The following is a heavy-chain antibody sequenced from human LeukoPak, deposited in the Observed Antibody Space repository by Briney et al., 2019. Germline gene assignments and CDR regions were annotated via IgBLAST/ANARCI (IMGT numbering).Heavy chain of an antibody. CDR1: GYTFNTYG. CDR3: ARGPRNDP. D-gene: IGHD1-14*01. Sequence: AASVKVSCKASGYTFNTYGIIWVRQAPGQGLEWMGWISAYNGDTTYAQKLQGRVTMTSDTSISTAYMELSSLRSDDTAVYFCARGPRNDPWGQGTLVTVSS. J-gene: IGHJ5*02. V-gene: IGHV1-18*01. CDR2: ISAYNGDT.